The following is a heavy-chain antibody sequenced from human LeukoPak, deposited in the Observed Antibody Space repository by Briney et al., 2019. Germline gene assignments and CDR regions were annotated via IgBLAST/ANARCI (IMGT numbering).Heavy chain of an antibody. Sequence: PGGSLRLSCAASGFIFNTNAMSWVRQAPGKGLEWVSTISGSGGGTFYADSVKGRFTISRDNSKNTLYLQMNSLRAEDTAVYYCAEQTGPTTYGSFDYWGQGTLVTVSS. V-gene: IGHV3-23*01. CDR2: ISGSGGGT. D-gene: IGHD3-9*01. CDR3: AEQTGPTTYGSFDY. CDR1: GFIFNTNA. J-gene: IGHJ4*02.